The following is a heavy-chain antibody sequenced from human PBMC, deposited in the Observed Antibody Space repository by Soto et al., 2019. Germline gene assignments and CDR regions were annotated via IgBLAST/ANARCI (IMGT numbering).Heavy chain of an antibody. J-gene: IGHJ4*02. CDR2: MEPSSGRT. Sequence: QVQLVQSGAEARVPGASVKVSCRASGYSFTGFDINWVRQPTGQGLEWMGWMEPSSGRTGYAQKFQGRVTMTRDTSINTAYMELSSLTSDDTAFYYCARGVTAGVDYWGQGTLVTVSS. V-gene: IGHV1-8*01. CDR3: ARGVTAGVDY. CDR1: GYSFTGFD. D-gene: IGHD1-26*01.